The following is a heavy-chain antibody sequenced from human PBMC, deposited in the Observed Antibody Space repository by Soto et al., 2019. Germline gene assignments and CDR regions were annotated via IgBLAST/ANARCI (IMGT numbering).Heavy chain of an antibody. Sequence: ASVKVSCKASGYTFTSYDINWVRQATGQGLEWMGWMNPNSGNTGYAQKFQGRVTMTRNTSISTAYMELSSLRSEDTAVYYCARVSLLGDGWYYYYYYYMDVCGKGTPVTVS. J-gene: IGHJ6*03. CDR1: GYTFTSYD. CDR2: MNPNSGNT. D-gene: IGHD2-21*01. CDR3: ARVSLLGDGWYYYYYYYMDV. V-gene: IGHV1-8*01.